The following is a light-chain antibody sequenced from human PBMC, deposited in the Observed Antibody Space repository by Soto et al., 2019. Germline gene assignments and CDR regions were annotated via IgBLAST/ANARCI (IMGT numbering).Light chain of an antibody. V-gene: IGKV1-5*01. CDR1: QSINNY. J-gene: IGKJ1*01. CDR3: QHYASFSTA. CDR2: YAS. Sequence: DVQMTQSPSTLSASVGDRVTITCRASQSINNYLAWYQLRPGKAPRLLIYYASTLDRGVPSRFSGSGSGTEFTLTIISLQPDDFATYYCQHYASFSTAFGQGTK.